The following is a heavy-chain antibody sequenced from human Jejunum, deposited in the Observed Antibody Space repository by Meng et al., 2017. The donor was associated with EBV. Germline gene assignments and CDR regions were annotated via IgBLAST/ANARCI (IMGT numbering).Heavy chain of an antibody. CDR1: GYNFPNYE. Sequence: VQRVSPGADAKKPGASMKVSCKASGYNFPNYEISWVRQAPGQGLEWMGWISVKNGEAKYPQNFQGRVTMTTDTTTSTAYMELRSLTSDDTAVYYCARYVPNGSFWYFDFWGRGTLVTVSS. CDR3: ARYVPNGSFWYFDF. D-gene: IGHD6-13*01. J-gene: IGHJ2*01. CDR2: ISVKNGEA. V-gene: IGHV1-18*01.